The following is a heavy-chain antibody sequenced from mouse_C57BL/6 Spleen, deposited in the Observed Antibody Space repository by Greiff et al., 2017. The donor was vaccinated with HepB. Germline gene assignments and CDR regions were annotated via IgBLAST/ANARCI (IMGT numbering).Heavy chain of an antibody. CDR3: ARGGGRFDY. Sequence: QVQLQQPGAELVMPGASVKLSCKASGYTFTSYWMHWVKQRPGQGLEWIGEIDPSDSYTNYNQKFKGKSTLTVDKSSSTAYMQRSSLTSEDSAVYYCARGGGRFDYWGQGTTLTVSS. D-gene: IGHD3-3*01. V-gene: IGHV1-69*01. CDR2: IDPSDSYT. J-gene: IGHJ2*01. CDR1: GYTFTSYW.